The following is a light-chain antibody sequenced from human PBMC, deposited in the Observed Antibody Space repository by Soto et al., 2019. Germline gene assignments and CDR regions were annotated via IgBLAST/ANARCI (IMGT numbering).Light chain of an antibody. V-gene: IGKV3-11*01. CDR2: EAS. Sequence: EVVLTQSPATLSMSPGEGATLSCRASQSISNAYLAWYQQKPGQAPRLLIYEASNRATGIPARFSGGGSGTDFTLTISSLEPEDFVVYFCQQRSNWPRTYGQGTKLEIK. CDR3: QQRSNWPRT. J-gene: IGKJ2*01. CDR1: QSISNAY.